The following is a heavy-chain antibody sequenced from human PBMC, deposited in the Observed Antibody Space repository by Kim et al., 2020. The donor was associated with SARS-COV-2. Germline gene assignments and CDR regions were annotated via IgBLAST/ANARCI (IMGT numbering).Heavy chain of an antibody. CDR2: ISSSGSTI. J-gene: IGHJ6*02. CDR3: ARVKLVGDERSPYYYYGMDV. D-gene: IGHD3-10*01. V-gene: IGHV3-11*01. CDR1: GFTFSDYY. Sequence: GGSLRLSCAASGFTFSDYYMSWIRQAPGKGLEWVSYISSSGSTIYYADSVKGRFTISRDNAKNSLYLQMNSLRAEDTAVYYCARVKLVGDERSPYYYYGMDVWGQGTTVTVSS.